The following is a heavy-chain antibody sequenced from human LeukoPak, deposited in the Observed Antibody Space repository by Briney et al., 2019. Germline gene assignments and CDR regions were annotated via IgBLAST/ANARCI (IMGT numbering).Heavy chain of an antibody. D-gene: IGHD5-24*01. CDR3: AKGYNTDYFDY. Sequence: GRSLRLSCAASGFTFSSYGMHWVRQAPGKGLEWVAVICYDGSNKYYADSVKGRFTISRDNSKNTLYLQMNSLRAEDTAVYYCAKGYNTDYFDYWGQGTLVTVSS. CDR2: ICYDGSNK. V-gene: IGHV3-33*06. CDR1: GFTFSSYG. J-gene: IGHJ4*02.